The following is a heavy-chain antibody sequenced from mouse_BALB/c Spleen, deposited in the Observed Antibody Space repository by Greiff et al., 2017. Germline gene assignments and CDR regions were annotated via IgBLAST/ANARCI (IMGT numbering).Heavy chain of an antibody. CDR1: GFAFTSYG. CDR3: AGPIATATAMDY. Sequence: QVQLQQSGPGLVQPSQSLSITCTASGFAFTSYGVYWVRQSPGKGLEWLGVIWSGGSTDYNAAFISRLSISKDNSTSHVFYIMNSLQANDTAVYYCAGPIATATAMDYWGQGTSVTVSS. D-gene: IGHD1-2*01. V-gene: IGHV2-2*02. CDR2: IWSGGST. J-gene: IGHJ4*01.